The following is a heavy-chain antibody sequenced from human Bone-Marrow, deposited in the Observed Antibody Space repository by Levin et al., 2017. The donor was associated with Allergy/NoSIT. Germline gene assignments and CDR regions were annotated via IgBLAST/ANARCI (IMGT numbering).Heavy chain of an antibody. Sequence: GGSLRLSCVGYGFTFSNYAISWVRQAPGRGLEWISAITDSGDNAIYAHSVRGRFVHSRDNSRNTVYLQMDSLRVEDTAQYFCAKGTLPYCIPGGCCYPYDSWGRGTLVTVSS. V-gene: IGHV3-23*01. CDR3: AKGTLPYCIPGGCCYPYDS. D-gene: IGHD2-8*01. J-gene: IGHJ4*02. CDR2: ITDSGDNA. CDR1: GFTFSNYA.